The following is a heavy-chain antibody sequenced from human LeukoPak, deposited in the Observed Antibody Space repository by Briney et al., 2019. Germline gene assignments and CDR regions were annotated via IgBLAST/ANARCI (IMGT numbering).Heavy chain of an antibody. CDR2: IYNIVST. CDR1: GGSISSYH. CDR3: ARGALNTWYGMDV. J-gene: IGHJ6*02. V-gene: IGHV4-59*01. Sequence: KPSETLSLTCTVSGGSISSYHWSWIRQPPGKGLEWIGYIYNIVSTNYNPSLKSRVTISVDTSKNQFSLELSSVTAADTAVYYCARGALNTWYGMDVWGQGTTVTVS. D-gene: IGHD3-16*01.